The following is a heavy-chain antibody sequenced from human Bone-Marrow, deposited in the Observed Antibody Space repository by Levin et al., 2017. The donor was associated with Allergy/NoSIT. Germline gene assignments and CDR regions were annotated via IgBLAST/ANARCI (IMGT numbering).Heavy chain of an antibody. CDR1: GFSFSDAW. CDR3: SSWFCYRGVDV. CDR2: IQTLGAGGTT. D-gene: IGHD3-10*01. J-gene: IGHJ6*04. V-gene: IGHV3-15*01. Sequence: GGSLRLSCAASGFSFSDAWMTWVRQAPGKGLEWVGRIQTLGAGGTTDYAPSVRGRSSISRDDSKEMLYLQMGSLKTEDTAVYYCSSWFCYRGVDVWGEGGRVTVSS.